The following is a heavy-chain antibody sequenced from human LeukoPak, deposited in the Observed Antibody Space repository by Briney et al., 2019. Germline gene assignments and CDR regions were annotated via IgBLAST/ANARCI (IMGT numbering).Heavy chain of an antibody. CDR1: GGTFSSYA. V-gene: IGHV1-69*05. CDR3: ASGVVVTAIPRKNGGYYYMDV. CDR2: IIPIFGTA. D-gene: IGHD2-21*02. Sequence: ASVKVSCKASGGTFSSYAISWVRQAPGQGLEWMGGIIPIFGTANYAQKFQGRVTITTDESTSTAYMEQSSLRSEDTAVYYCASGVVVTAIPRKNGGYYYMDVWGKGTTVTVSS. J-gene: IGHJ6*03.